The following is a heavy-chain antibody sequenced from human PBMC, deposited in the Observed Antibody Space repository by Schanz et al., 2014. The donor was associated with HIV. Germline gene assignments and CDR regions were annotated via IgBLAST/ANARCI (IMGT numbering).Heavy chain of an antibody. Sequence: VQLLESGGGVVQPGGSLRLSCAASGFTFSSYGMHWVRQAPGKGLEWVAVISYDGSNKYYADSVKGRFTISRDNSKNTLYLQMNSLRAEDTAVYYCAKDRITGTTGVPYYYYGMDVWGQGTTVTVSS. J-gene: IGHJ6*02. CDR2: ISYDGSNK. V-gene: IGHV3-30*18. CDR1: GFTFSSYG. CDR3: AKDRITGTTGVPYYYYGMDV. D-gene: IGHD1-7*01.